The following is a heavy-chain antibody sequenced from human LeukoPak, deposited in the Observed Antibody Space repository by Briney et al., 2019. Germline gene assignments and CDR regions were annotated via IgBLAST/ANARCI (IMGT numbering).Heavy chain of an antibody. V-gene: IGHV3-30-3*01. CDR2: ISYDGSNK. CDR3: ATSLLRFLEWSRNGLDY. Sequence: GRSLGLSCAASGFTFSSYAMHWVRQAPGKGLEWVAVISYDGSNKYYADSVKGRFTISRDNSKNTLYLQMNSLRAEDTAVYYCATSLLRFLEWSRNGLDYWGQGTLVTVSS. CDR1: GFTFSSYA. J-gene: IGHJ4*02. D-gene: IGHD3-3*01.